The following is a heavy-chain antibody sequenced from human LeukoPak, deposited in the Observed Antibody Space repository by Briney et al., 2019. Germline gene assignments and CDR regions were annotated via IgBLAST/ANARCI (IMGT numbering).Heavy chain of an antibody. V-gene: IGHV3-74*01. J-gene: IGHJ4*02. CDR3: TRETVVVATASLGY. CDR2: INSDGSAI. D-gene: IGHD2-2*01. Sequence: GGSLRLSCAASGFTFSSYWMHWVRQAPGKGLVWVSRINSDGSAINYADSVKGRFTISRDNAKNTLYLQMDSLRAEDTAVYYCTRETVVVATASLGYWGLGNLVTVSS. CDR1: GFTFSSYW.